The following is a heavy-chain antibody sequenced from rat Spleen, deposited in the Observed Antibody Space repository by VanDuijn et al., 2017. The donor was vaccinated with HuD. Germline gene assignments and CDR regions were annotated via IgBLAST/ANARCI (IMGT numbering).Heavy chain of an antibody. CDR2: ISPSGGST. D-gene: IGHD1-10*01. CDR1: GFTFSNYG. Sequence: EVQLVESGGGLVHPGRSLKLSCVASGFTFSNYGMYWIRQAPTKGLEWVASISPSGGSTYYRDSVKGRFTISRDNAKSTLYLQMDSLRSEDTATYYCATDRNKERCAYWGQGTLVTVSS. V-gene: IGHV5-19*01. J-gene: IGHJ3*01. CDR3: ATDRNKERCAY.